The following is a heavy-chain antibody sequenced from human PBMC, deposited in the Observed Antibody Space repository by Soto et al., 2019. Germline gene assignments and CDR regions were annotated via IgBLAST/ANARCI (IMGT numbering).Heavy chain of an antibody. Sequence: GESLKISCKGSGYSFTSYWIGWVRQMPGKGLEWMGIIYPGDSDTRYSPSFQGQVTISADKSISTAYLQWSSLKASDTAMYYCARNKGRSSRYYYGMDVWGQGTTVTVSS. CDR3: ARNKGRSSRYYYGMDV. CDR1: GYSFTSYW. J-gene: IGHJ6*02. CDR2: IYPGDSDT. V-gene: IGHV5-51*01. D-gene: IGHD6-6*01.